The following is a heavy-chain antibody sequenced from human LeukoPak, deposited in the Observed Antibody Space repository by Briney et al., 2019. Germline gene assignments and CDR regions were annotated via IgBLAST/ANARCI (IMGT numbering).Heavy chain of an antibody. CDR3: ARELSQIVWGGLDY. J-gene: IGHJ4*02. V-gene: IGHV3-30-3*01. D-gene: IGHD2-21*01. CDR2: ISYDGSNK. CDR1: GFTFSSYA. Sequence: GRSLRLSCAASGFTFSSYAMHWVRQAPGKGLEWVAVISYDGSNKYYADSVKGRFTISRDNSKNTLYLQMNSLRAEDTAVYYCARELSQIVWGGLDYGGQGTLVSVSS.